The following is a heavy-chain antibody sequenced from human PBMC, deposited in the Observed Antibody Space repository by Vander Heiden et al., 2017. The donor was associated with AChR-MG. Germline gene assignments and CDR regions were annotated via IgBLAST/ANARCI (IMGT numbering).Heavy chain of an antibody. CDR2: ISSSGSTI. Sequence: QVQLVESGGGLVKPGGSLRLSCAASGLTFSDYYMSWFRQAPGKGLDWVSYISSSGSTIYYADSVKGRFTISRDNAKNSLYLQMNSLRAEDTAVYYCASKPYYYDSSGYYPPPDWGQGTLVTVSS. CDR1: GLTFSDYY. J-gene: IGHJ4*02. V-gene: IGHV3-11*01. CDR3: ASKPYYYDSSGYYPPPD. D-gene: IGHD3-22*01.